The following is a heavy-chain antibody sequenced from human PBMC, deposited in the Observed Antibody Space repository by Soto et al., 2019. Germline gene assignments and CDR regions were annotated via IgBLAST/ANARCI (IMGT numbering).Heavy chain of an antibody. V-gene: IGHV1-69*13. J-gene: IGHJ5*02. D-gene: IGHD6-19*01. CDR2: IIPIFGTA. Sequence: TSVKVSCKASGGTLSSYAISWVRQAPGQGLEWMGGIIPIFGTANYAQKFQGRVTITADESTSTAYMELSSLRSEDTAVYYCARGGRRAAVAGTRSWFDPWGQGTLVTVSS. CDR1: GGTLSSYA. CDR3: ARGGRRAAVAGTRSWFDP.